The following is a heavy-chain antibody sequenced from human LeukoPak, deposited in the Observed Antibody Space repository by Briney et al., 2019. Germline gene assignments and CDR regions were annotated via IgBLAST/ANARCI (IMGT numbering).Heavy chain of an antibody. J-gene: IGHJ4*02. CDR3: AKERSRGGDCLDY. CDR1: GFTLSSYA. Sequence: GGSLRLSCAASGFTLSSYAMSWVRQAPGKGLEWVSAISDSGNTYHADSVKGRFTISKDNSKNTLYLQMNSMRAEETAVYYCAKERSRGGDCLDYWGQGTLVTVSS. CDR2: ISDSGNT. D-gene: IGHD2-21*02. V-gene: IGHV3-23*01.